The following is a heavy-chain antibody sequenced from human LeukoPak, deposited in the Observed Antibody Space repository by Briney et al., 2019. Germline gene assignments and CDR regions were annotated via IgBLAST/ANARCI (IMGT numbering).Heavy chain of an antibody. CDR3: AKIAVAGTRLRDY. CDR2: VSGSGGST. V-gene: IGHV3-23*01. J-gene: IGHJ4*02. D-gene: IGHD6-19*01. Sequence: GGSLRLSCAASGFTFSSYAMSWVRQAPRKGLEWVSAVSGSGGSTYYADSVKGRFTISRDNSKNTLYLQMNSLRAEDTAVYYCAKIAVAGTRLRDYWGQGTLVTVSS. CDR1: GFTFSSYA.